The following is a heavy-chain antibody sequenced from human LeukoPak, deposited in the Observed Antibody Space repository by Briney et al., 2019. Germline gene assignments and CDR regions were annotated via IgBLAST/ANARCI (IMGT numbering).Heavy chain of an antibody. D-gene: IGHD3-22*01. CDR3: SNYYDSSGYHPSRFDY. CDR1: GYTFTGYY. V-gene: IGHV1-2*02. CDR2: INLASGAP. J-gene: IGHJ4*02. Sequence: ASVKLSCKASGYTFTGYYMPWVRQAPGQGHEWMGWINLASGAPYYAQKFQDRVTMTKDRPITNVSLGLSKRLSDEQARVHCSNYYDSSGYHPSRFDYWGQGTLVTVSS.